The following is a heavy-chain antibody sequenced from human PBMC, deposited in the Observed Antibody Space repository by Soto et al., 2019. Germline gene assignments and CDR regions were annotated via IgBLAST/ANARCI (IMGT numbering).Heavy chain of an antibody. D-gene: IGHD1-7*01. J-gene: IGHJ6*02. V-gene: IGHV3-21*01. CDR1: GFTFSSYS. CDR2: ISSSSSYI. CDR3: ARDLGITGTTSLRYYYYGMDV. Sequence: EVQLVESGGGLVKPGGSLRLSCAASGFTFSSYSMNWVRQAPGKGLEWVSSISSSSSYIYYADSVKGRFTISRDNAKNPLYLQMNSLRAEDTAVYYCARDLGITGTTSLRYYYYGMDVWGQGTTVTVSS.